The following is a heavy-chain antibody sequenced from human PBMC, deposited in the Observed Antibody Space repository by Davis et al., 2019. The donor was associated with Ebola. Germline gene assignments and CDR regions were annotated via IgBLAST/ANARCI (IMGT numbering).Heavy chain of an antibody. CDR3: TVTTVTTGSDY. D-gene: IGHD4-11*01. CDR1: GFTFSSYA. Sequence: GESLKISCAASGFTFSSYAMHWVRQASGKGLEWVGRIRSKANSYATAYAASVKGRFTISRDDSKNTAYLQMNSLKTEDTAVYYCTVTTVTTGSDYWGQGTLVTVSS. CDR2: IRSKANSYAT. J-gene: IGHJ4*02. V-gene: IGHV3-73*01.